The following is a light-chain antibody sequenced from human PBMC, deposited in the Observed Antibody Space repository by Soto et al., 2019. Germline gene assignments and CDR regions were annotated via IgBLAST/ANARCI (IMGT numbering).Light chain of an antibody. CDR1: QSVSSSY. V-gene: IGKV3-20*01. J-gene: IGKJ1*01. CDR3: QLRLT. Sequence: EIVLTQSPGTLSLSPGERATLSCRASQSVSSSYLAWYQQKPGQAPRHLIYGASSRATDIPDRFSGSESGREFTLTISRLEPEDFAMYCCQLRLTYGQGPKVEIK. CDR2: GAS.